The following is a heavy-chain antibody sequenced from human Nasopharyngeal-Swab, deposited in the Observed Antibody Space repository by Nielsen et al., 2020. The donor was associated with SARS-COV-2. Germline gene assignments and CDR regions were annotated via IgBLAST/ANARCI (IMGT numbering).Heavy chain of an antibody. CDR3: VRLNVVPAATGWFDP. D-gene: IGHD2-2*01. J-gene: IGHJ5*02. CDR2: IYYSGTT. V-gene: IGHV4-39*01. CDR1: GGSISSSSHY. Sequence: SETLSLTCPVSGGSISSSSHYWGWIRQPPGKGLEWIGSIYYSGTTYYNPSLKSRVTISVDTSKNQFSLKLSSVTAADTAVYYCVRLNVVPAATGWFDPWGQGTLVTVSS.